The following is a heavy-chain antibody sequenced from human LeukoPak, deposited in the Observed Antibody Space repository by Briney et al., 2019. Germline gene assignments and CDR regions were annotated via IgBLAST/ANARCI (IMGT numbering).Heavy chain of an antibody. CDR1: GFTFSSYG. Sequence: PGGSLRLPCAASGFTFSSYGMHWVRQAPGKGLEWVAFIRYDGSNKYYADSVKGRFTISRDSSKNTLYLQMNSLRAEDTAVYYCLWFGETHAWWGQGTLVTVSS. V-gene: IGHV3-30*02. CDR3: LWFGETHAW. J-gene: IGHJ4*02. D-gene: IGHD3-10*01. CDR2: IRYDGSNK.